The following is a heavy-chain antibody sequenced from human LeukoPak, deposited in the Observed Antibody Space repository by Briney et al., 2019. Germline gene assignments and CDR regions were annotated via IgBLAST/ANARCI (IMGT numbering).Heavy chain of an antibody. Sequence: PSETLSLTCAVSGGSFSPYYWSWIRQSPGKGLEWIAEIDHRGDTNYNPSVTSRVTISVDPSKNQFSLKLGSLSAADTAVYYCARGATISETGYFDFWGQGTLVTVSS. CDR1: GGSFSPYY. CDR3: ARGATISETGYFDF. CDR2: IDHRGDT. J-gene: IGHJ4*03. D-gene: IGHD5-24*01. V-gene: IGHV4-34*01.